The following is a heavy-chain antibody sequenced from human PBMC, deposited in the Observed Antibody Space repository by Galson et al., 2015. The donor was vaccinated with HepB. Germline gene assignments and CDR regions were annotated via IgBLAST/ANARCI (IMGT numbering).Heavy chain of an antibody. CDR1: GYSFIGYT. CDR2: INAATGDT. J-gene: IGHJ4*02. V-gene: IGHV1-3*01. CDR3: ARDNTSGSFFDF. Sequence: SVKVSCKASGYSFIGYTMHWVRQTPGQRPEWMGWINAATGDTKYSQRFQGRITITRDTSASTVYMEVTSLRSEDTAIYHCARDNTSGSFFDFWGQGTLVTVSS. D-gene: IGHD6-19*01.